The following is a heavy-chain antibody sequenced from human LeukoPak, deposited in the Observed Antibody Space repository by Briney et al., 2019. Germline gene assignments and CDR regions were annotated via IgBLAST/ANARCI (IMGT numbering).Heavy chain of an antibody. Sequence: GGSLRLSCAASGFTFSSYGMHWVRQAPGKGLEWVAVIWYDGSNKYYADSVKGRFTISRDNSKNTLHLQMNSLRAEDTAVYYCVRGGGILTGLLTLGDYWGQGTLVTVSS. CDR3: VRGGGILTGLLTLGDY. D-gene: IGHD3-9*01. CDR1: GFTFSSYG. V-gene: IGHV3-33*01. CDR2: IWYDGSNK. J-gene: IGHJ4*02.